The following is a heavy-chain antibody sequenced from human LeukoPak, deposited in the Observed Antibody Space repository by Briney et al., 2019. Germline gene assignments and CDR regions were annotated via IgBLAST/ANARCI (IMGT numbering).Heavy chain of an antibody. CDR1: GFTFSSYW. J-gene: IGHJ6*03. CDR2: IKQDGSEK. Sequence: GGSLRLSCAASGFTFSSYWMSWVRQAPGKGLEWVANIKQDGSEKYYVDSVKGRFTISRDNAKNSLYLQMNSLRAEDTAVYYCASCSVIPLYYYYMDVWGKGTTVTVSS. D-gene: IGHD2-21*01. CDR3: ASCSVIPLYYYYMDV. V-gene: IGHV3-7*01.